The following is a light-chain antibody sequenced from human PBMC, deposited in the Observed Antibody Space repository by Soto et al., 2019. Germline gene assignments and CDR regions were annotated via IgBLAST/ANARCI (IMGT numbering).Light chain of an antibody. Sequence: EIVLTQTPGTLSLSQGERATLSCRASQSVSSSSLAWYQQKPGQAPRLLIDDASNRATGIPARFSGSGSGTDFTLTISSLEPEDFAVYYCQQRSNWPPVLTFGGGTKVDIK. V-gene: IGKV3D-20*02. CDR2: DAS. J-gene: IGKJ4*01. CDR1: QSVSSSS. CDR3: QQRSNWPPVLT.